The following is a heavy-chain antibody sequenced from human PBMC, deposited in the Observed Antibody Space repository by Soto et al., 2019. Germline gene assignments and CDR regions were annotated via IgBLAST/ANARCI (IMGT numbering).Heavy chain of an antibody. Sequence: PGGSLRLSCAASGFTFSSYSMNWVRQAPGKGLEWVSYISSSSSTIYYADSVKGRFTISRDNAKNSLYLQMNSLRDEDTAVYYCASGGDWNSLTWGVYWGQGTLVTVSS. D-gene: IGHD2-21*02. V-gene: IGHV3-48*02. CDR1: GFTFSSYS. J-gene: IGHJ4*02. CDR2: ISSSSSTI. CDR3: ASGGDWNSLTWGVY.